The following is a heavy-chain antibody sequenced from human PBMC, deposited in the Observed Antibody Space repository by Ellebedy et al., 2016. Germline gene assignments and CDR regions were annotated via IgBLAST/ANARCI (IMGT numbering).Heavy chain of an antibody. CDR1: GGSISSSSYY. CDR2: IYYSGST. D-gene: IGHD5-18*01. J-gene: IGHJ5*02. V-gene: IGHV4-39*01. CDR3: ARQKIPDTAPGGSWFDP. Sequence: SETLSLXXTVSGGSISSSSYYWGWIRQPPGKGLEWIGSIYYSGSTYYNPSLKSRVTISVDTSKNQFSLKLSSVTAADTAVYYCARQKIPDTAPGGSWFDPWGQGTLVTVSS.